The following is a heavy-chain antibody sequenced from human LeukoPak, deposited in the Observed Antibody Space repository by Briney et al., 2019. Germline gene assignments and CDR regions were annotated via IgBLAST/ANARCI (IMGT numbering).Heavy chain of an antibody. Sequence: SGRSLRLSCAASGFTFSNFGMHWVRQAPGKGLEWVALISYDGSIKSYADSVKGRFTISRDNSKNTLYLQMNSLRAEDTAVYYCARDHYGSGSYIESYYYYYYGMDVWGQGTTVTVSS. CDR2: ISYDGSIK. D-gene: IGHD3-10*01. CDR3: ARDHYGSGSYIESYYYYYYGMDV. J-gene: IGHJ6*02. V-gene: IGHV3-30*03. CDR1: GFTFSNFG.